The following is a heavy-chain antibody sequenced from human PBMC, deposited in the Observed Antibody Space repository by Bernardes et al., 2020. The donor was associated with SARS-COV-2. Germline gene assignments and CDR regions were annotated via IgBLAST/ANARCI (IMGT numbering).Heavy chain of an antibody. Sequence: SETLSLTCTVSGGTISSGGYYWSWIRQHPGKCLEWIGYIYYSGSTYYNPSLKSLVTISVDTSKNQFSLKQSSVTAADTAVYYCARVVKGGVIVYYFDYWGQGTLVTVSS. CDR2: IYYSGST. CDR1: GGTISSGGYY. CDR3: ARVVKGGVIVYYFDY. V-gene: IGHV4-31*01. J-gene: IGHJ4*02. D-gene: IGHD3-16*02.